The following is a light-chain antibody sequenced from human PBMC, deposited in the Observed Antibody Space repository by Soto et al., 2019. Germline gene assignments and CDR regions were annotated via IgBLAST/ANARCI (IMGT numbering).Light chain of an antibody. CDR3: QQYNSF. V-gene: IGKV1-5*01. CDR2: DAS. CDR1: QNINRW. Sequence: DMQMTQSPSTLSASVGDRVTITCRASQNINRWLAWYQQRPGKAPKLLMYDASTLESGVPSRFSGSGSGTEFTLTISRLQPDYSANYYCQQYNSFFGQGTKLEIK. J-gene: IGKJ2*01.